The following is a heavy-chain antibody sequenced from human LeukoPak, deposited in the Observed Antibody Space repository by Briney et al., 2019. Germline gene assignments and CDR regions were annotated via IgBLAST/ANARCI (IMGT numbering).Heavy chain of an antibody. CDR2: IYSAGST. CDR1: GFTFSSYS. CDR3: ARSFGVYSGYDGEVPWYFDV. V-gene: IGHV3-53*01. Sequence: GSLRLSCAASGFTFSSYSMSWVRQAPGKGLEWVSIIYSAGSTYYADSVKGRFTISRDKSKNTLHLQMNSLRVEDTAVYYCARSFGVYSGYDGEVPWYFDVWGRGTLVTVSS. D-gene: IGHD5-12*01. J-gene: IGHJ2*01.